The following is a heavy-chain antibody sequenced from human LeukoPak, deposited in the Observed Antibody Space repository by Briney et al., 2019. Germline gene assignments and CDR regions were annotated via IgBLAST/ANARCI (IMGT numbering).Heavy chain of an antibody. CDR1: GFTFSSYW. V-gene: IGHV3-74*01. D-gene: IGHD6-13*01. CDR3: ARVSSSSWWALDY. CDR2: INTDGSST. Sequence: GGSLRLSCAASGFTFSSYWMHWVRQAPGKGLVWVSRINTDGSSTSYADSVKGRFTISRDNAKNSLYLQMNSLRAEDTAVYYCARVSSSSWWALDYWGQGTLVTVSS. J-gene: IGHJ4*02.